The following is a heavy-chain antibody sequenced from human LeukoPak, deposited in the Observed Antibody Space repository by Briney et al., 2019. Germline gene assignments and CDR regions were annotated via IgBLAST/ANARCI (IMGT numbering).Heavy chain of an antibody. CDR3: TRLEETETIRSSFDY. V-gene: IGHV3-73*01. J-gene: IGHJ4*02. Sequence: GGSLRLSCAASGFTFSGSAIHWVRQASGKGLEWVGRIRSKAKNYATAYAASVKGRFIVSRDDSKNMAYPQINGLRTEDTAVYYCTRLEETETIRSSFDYWGQGTLVTVSS. CDR2: IRSKAKNYAT. D-gene: IGHD2-2*02. CDR1: GFTFSGSA.